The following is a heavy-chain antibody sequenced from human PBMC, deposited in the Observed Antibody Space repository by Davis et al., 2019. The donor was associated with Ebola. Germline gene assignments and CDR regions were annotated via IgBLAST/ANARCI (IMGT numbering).Heavy chain of an antibody. CDR2: ISAYNGNT. Sequence: ASVKVSCKASGYTFTSYGISWVRQAPGQGLEWMGWISAYNGNTNYAQKLQGRVTMTTDTSTSTAYMELRRLRSDDTAVYYCASQGGDYDSSGYYYTAEYFQHWGQGTLVTVSS. V-gene: IGHV1-18*01. CDR1: GYTFTSYG. CDR3: ASQGGDYDSSGYYYTAEYFQH. J-gene: IGHJ1*01. D-gene: IGHD3-22*01.